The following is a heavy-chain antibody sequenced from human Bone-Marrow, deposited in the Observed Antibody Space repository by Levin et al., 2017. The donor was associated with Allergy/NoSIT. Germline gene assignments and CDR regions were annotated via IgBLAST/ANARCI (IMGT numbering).Heavy chain of an antibody. CDR3: ARLGASSGAYCSSTSCESGFDP. V-gene: IGHV5-51*01. J-gene: IGHJ5*02. Sequence: GEFLKISCKGSGYSFTSYWIGWVRQMPGKGLEWMGIIYPGDSDTRYSPSFQGQVTISAYKSISTAYLQWSSLKASDTAMYYCARLGASSGAYCSSTSCESGFDPWGQGTLVTVSS. CDR2: IYPGDSDT. D-gene: IGHD2-2*01. CDR1: GYSFTSYW.